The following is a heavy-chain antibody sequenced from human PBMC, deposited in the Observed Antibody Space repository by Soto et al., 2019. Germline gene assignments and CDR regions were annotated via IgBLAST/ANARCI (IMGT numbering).Heavy chain of an antibody. Sequence: PGGSLRLSCAASGFTFSSYAMSWVRQAPGKGLEWVSAISGSGGGTYYADSVKGRFTISRDNSKNTLYLQMNSLRAEDTAVYYCAKDLDSSGWYEFDYWGQGTLVTVSS. CDR2: ISGSGGGT. CDR1: GFTFSSYA. J-gene: IGHJ4*02. V-gene: IGHV3-23*01. CDR3: AKDLDSSGWYEFDY. D-gene: IGHD6-19*01.